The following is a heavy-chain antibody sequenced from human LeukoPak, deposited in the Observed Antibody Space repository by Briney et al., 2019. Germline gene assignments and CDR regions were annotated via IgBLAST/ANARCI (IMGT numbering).Heavy chain of an antibody. CDR2: IKQDGSEK. D-gene: IGHD3-9*01. CDR3: ARPSRYYDILTGSGGAYYFDY. V-gene: IGHV3-7*01. J-gene: IGHJ4*02. Sequence: GGSLRLSCVASGFTFSSYWMSWVRQAPGKGLEWVANIKQDGSEKYYVDSVKGRFTISRDNAKNLLYLQMNSLRAEDTAVYYCARPSRYYDILTGSGGAYYFDYWGQGTLVTVSS. CDR1: GFTFSSYW.